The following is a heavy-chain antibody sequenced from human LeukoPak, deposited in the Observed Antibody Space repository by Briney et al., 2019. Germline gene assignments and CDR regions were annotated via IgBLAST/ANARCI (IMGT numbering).Heavy chain of an antibody. D-gene: IGHD5-24*01. CDR3: ARVAKRWLQSRQYYFDY. CDR1: GGSISSYY. CDR2: IYTSGST. J-gene: IGHJ4*02. V-gene: IGHV4-4*07. Sequence: SETLSLTCTVSGGSISSYYWSWIRQPAGKGLEWIGRIYTSGSTNYNPSLKSRVTISVDTSKNQFSLKLSSVTAADTAVYYCARVAKRWLQSRQYYFDYWGQGTLVTVSS.